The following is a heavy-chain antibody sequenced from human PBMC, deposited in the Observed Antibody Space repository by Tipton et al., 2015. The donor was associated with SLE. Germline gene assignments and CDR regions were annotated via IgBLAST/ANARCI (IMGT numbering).Heavy chain of an antibody. CDR2: IWYDGTTK. CDR3: ARVLGSYYAFDY. Sequence: WIRQPPGKGLEWVAVIWYDGTTKSYADSVKGRFTISRDNSKNTLYLQMNSLRAEDTAVYYCARVLGSYYAFDYWGQGTLVTVSS. D-gene: IGHD1-26*01. V-gene: IGHV3-33*01. J-gene: IGHJ4*02.